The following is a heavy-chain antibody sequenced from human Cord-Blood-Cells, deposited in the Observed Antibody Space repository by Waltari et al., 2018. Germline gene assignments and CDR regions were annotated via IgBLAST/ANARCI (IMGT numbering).Heavy chain of an antibody. J-gene: IGHJ3*02. CDR3: ARHRGDFWSGYYDAFDI. CDR1: GGSISSSSYY. D-gene: IGHD3-3*01. CDR2: IYYSGST. Sequence: QLQLQESGPGLVKPSETLSLTCTVSGGSISSSSYYWGWIRQPPGKGLEWIGGIYYSGSTDYNPSLKSRVTISVDTSKNQFSLKLSSVTAADTAVYYCARHRGDFWSGYYDAFDIWGQGTMVTVSS. V-gene: IGHV4-39*01.